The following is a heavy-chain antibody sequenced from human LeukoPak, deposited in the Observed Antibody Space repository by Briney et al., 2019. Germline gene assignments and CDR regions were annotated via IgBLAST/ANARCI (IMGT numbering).Heavy chain of an antibody. V-gene: IGHV3-48*03. J-gene: IGHJ4*02. D-gene: IGHD1-7*01. CDR3: ARDGKTRNWNYFQAKPVY. CDR1: GFTFSSCE. CDR2: ISSSGSTI. Sequence: QTGGSLRLSCATFGFTFSSCEMNWVRQAPGKGLEWVSYISSSGSTIYYADSVKGRFTISRDNAKNSLYLQMNSLRAEDTAIYYCARDGKTRNWNYFQAKPVYWGQGTLVTVSS.